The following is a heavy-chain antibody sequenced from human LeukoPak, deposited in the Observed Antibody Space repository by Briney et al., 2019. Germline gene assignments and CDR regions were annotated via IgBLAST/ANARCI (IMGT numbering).Heavy chain of an antibody. CDR1: AFTFSNYA. Sequence: GGSQRLSCATSAFTFSNYAMNWVRQAPGKGLEWVSGIRGGSTYYAESVKGRFTIFRDNSKNTLDLQMNSLRVEDTAIYYCVKGHYDSRGYVPRRPVIVDYYGMDVWGQGTTVTVSS. D-gene: IGHD3-22*01. CDR2: IRGGST. V-gene: IGHV3-23*01. J-gene: IGHJ6*02. CDR3: VKGHYDSRGYVPRRPVIVDYYGMDV.